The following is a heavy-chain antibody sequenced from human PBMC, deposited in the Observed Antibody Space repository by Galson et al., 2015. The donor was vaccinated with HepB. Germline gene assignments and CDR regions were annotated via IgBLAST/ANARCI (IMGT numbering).Heavy chain of an antibody. CDR3: ARPYGDYLNWFDP. V-gene: IGHV1-3*01. CDR1: GYTFTSYA. D-gene: IGHD4-17*01. J-gene: IGHJ5*02. Sequence: SVKVSCKASGYTFTSYAMHWVRQAPGQRLEWMGWINAGNGNTKYSQKFQGRVTITRDTSASTAYMELSSLRSEDTAVYYCARPYGDYLNWFDPWGQGTLVTVSS. CDR2: INAGNGNT.